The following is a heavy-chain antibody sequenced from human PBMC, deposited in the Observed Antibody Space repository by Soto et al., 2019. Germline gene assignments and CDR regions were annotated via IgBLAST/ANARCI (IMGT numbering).Heavy chain of an antibody. J-gene: IGHJ4*02. Sequence: QVQLVESGGGVVQLGRSLRLSCAASGFTFSSYAMHWVRQAPGKGPEWLAVIWYDGSNKYYGDSVKGRFTISRDNSRNTLYMQMNSLRVEDTAVYYCARAYGDWRYFDYWGQGTLVTVSS. CDR1: GFTFSSYA. CDR3: ARAYGDWRYFDY. D-gene: IGHD3-10*01. CDR2: IWYDGSNK. V-gene: IGHV3-33*01.